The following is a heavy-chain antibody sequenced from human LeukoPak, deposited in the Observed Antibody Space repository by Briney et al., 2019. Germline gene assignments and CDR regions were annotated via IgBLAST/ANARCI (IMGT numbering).Heavy chain of an antibody. J-gene: IGHJ4*02. CDR2: INWNGGST. Sequence: AGGSLRLSCAASGFTFDDYGMSWVRQAPGKGLEWVSGINWNGGSTGYADSVKGRFTISRDNAKNSLYLQMNSLRAEDTALYYCARTVSWYTPQYYFDYWGQGTLVTVSS. CDR3: ARTVSWYTPQYYFDY. D-gene: IGHD6-13*01. CDR1: GFTFDDYG. V-gene: IGHV3-20*04.